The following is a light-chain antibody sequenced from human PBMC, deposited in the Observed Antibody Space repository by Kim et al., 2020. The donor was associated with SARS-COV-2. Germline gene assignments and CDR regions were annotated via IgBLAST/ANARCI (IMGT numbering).Light chain of an antibody. CDR2: QDT. J-gene: IGLJ3*02. Sequence: SYELTQPPSVSVSPGQTANITCSGDKLGNKYVCWYQQKPGQSPVLVIFQDTKRPSGIPERFSGSNSGDTATLTISGTQAVDEAYYYCQAWDSTTVVFGGGTQLTVL. V-gene: IGLV3-1*01. CDR3: QAWDSTTVV. CDR1: KLGNKY.